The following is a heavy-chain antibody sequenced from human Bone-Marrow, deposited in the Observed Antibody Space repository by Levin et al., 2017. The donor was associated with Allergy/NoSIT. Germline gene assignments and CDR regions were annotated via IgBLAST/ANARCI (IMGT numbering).Heavy chain of an antibody. Sequence: GESLKISCAASGFTLSQYWMHWVRQAPGKGLEWISRINNDGSSTIYADSVRGRFTISRDNAKNTLHLQMRGLRVDDTAVYYCVRTLGWRNPFDSWGQGSLVTVSS. CDR2: INNDGSST. CDR3: VRTLGWRNPFDS. D-gene: IGHD6-19*01. J-gene: IGHJ4*02. CDR1: GFTLSQYW. V-gene: IGHV3-74*01.